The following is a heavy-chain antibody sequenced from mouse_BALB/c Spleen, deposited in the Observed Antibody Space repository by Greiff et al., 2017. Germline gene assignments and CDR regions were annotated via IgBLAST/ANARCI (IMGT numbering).Heavy chain of an antibody. CDR1: GYTFTSYV. V-gene: IGHV1-14*01. Sequence: EVKVVESGPELVKPGASVKMSCKASGYTFTSYVMHWVKQKPGQGLEWIGYINPYNDGTKYNEKFKGKATLTSDKSSSTAYMELSSLTSEDSAVYYCAREGYDGGAMDYWGQGTSVTVSS. CDR3: AREGYDGGAMDY. CDR2: INPYNDGT. D-gene: IGHD2-3*01. J-gene: IGHJ4*01.